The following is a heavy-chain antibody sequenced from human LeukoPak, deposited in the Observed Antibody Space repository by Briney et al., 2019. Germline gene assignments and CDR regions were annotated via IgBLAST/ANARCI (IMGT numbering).Heavy chain of an antibody. CDR3: ANAGFCSSTTCYNPFDH. Sequence: PGGSLRLSCAASGFTFSSYAMSWVRQAPGKGLEWVSGITDSGFTTFYANSVKDRFTISRDNSKNTLYLQMNSLRAEDTAVYYCANAGFCSSTTCYNPFDHWGQGTLVTVSS. J-gene: IGHJ4*02. V-gene: IGHV3-23*01. CDR1: GFTFSSYA. D-gene: IGHD2-2*02. CDR2: ITDSGFTT.